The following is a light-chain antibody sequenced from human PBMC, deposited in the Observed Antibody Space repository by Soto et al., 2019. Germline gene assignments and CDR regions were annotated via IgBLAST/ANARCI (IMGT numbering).Light chain of an antibody. CDR3: QQYNSYPRWT. J-gene: IGKJ1*01. CDR1: QSISSW. V-gene: IGKV1-5*01. CDR2: DAS. Sequence: DIQMTQSPSTLSASVGDRVTITCRASQSISSWLAWYQQKPGKAPKLLIYDASSLESGVPSRFSGSGSGTEFTLTISSLQPDDFATYYCQQYNSYPRWTFGQGTKVEIE.